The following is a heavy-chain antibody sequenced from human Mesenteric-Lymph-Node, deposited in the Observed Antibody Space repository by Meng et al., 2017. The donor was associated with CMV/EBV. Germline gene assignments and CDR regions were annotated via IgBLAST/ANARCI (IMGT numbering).Heavy chain of an antibody. CDR2: IRYDGSNK. J-gene: IGHJ6*02. Sequence: LSLTCAASGFTFSSYAMHWVRQAPGKGLEWVAFIRYDGSNKYYADSVKGRFTISRDNSKNTLYLQMNSLRAEDTAVYYCAKDASGVSCSSTSCYPWDYYGMDVWGQGTTVTVSS. CDR1: GFTFSSYA. V-gene: IGHV3-30*02. CDR3: AKDASGVSCSSTSCYPWDYYGMDV. D-gene: IGHD2-2*01.